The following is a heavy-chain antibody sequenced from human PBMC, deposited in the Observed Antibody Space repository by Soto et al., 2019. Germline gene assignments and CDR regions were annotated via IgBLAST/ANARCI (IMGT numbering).Heavy chain of an antibody. CDR2: IYWDDDK. D-gene: IGHD3-16*01. V-gene: IGHV2-5*02. CDR3: AHSETVTSLGDC. J-gene: IGHJ4*02. Sequence: QITLKESGPTLVKPTQTLTLTCTFSGFSLSTRGVGVGWIRQPPGKALEWLALIYWDDDKRYSPSLKDRLTITEDTSKNQVVLRMTNMHPVDTATYYCAHSETVTSLGDCWGQGTLVTASS. CDR1: GFSLSTRGVG.